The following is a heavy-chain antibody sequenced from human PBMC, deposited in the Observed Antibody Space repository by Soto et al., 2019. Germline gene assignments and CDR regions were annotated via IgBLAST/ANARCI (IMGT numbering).Heavy chain of an antibody. J-gene: IGHJ3*02. CDR3: ARDRYDSSAYYIDI. CDR1: GRSISSYY. CDR2: IYYSGST. D-gene: IGHD3-22*01. V-gene: IGHV4-59*12. Sequence: QVQLQESGPGLVKPSETLSLTCTVSGRSISSYYWSWIRPPPGKGLEWIGYIYYSGSTNYNPSLKSRVTISLDTSKNQFSLKLSSVTAADTAVYYCARDRYDSSAYYIDIWGQGTMVTVSS.